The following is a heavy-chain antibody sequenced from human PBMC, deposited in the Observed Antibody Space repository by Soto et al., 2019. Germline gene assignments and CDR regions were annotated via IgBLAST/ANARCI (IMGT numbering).Heavy chain of an antibody. CDR1: GFPFSPYG. D-gene: IGHD2-15*01. CDR2: ISYDESKK. CDR3: AKDRGRYCSGGSCYLFDY. J-gene: IGHJ4*02. Sequence: SLRLSCAASGFPFSPYGIHWVRQAPGKGLEWVSLISYDESKKYYADSVKGRFTISRDNSKNTLYLQMNSLRAEDTALYYCAKDRGRYCSGGSCYLFDYWGQGIMVTVSS. V-gene: IGHV3-30*18.